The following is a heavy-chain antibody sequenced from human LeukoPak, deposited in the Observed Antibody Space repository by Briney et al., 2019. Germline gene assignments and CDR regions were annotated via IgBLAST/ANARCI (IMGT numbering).Heavy chain of an antibody. CDR2: INHSGST. CDR3: ARGNGYGFLNWFGP. V-gene: IGHV4-34*01. J-gene: IGHJ5*01. Sequence: SETLSLTCTVSGGSISSYYWSWIRQPPGKGLEWIGEINHSGSTNYNPSFKSRVTISIDTSKNQFTLKLRYVTVAGTAVIYRARGNGYGFLNWFGPWGQGNLVTGSS. D-gene: IGHD5-18*01. CDR1: GGSISSYY.